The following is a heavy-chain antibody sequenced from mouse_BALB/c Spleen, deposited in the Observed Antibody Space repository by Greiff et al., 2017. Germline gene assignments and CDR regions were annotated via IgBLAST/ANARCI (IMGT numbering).Heavy chain of an antibody. J-gene: IGHJ4*01. CDR3: TSSDAMDY. CDR2: IRLKSDNYAT. V-gene: IGHV6-6*02. CDR1: GFTFSSYW. Sequence: EVKLVESGGGLVQPGGSMKLSCVASGFTFSSYWMSWVRQSPEKGLEWVAEIRLKSDNYATHYAESVKGKFTISRDDSKSRLYLQMNSLRAEDTGIYYCTSSDAMDYWGQGTSVTVSS.